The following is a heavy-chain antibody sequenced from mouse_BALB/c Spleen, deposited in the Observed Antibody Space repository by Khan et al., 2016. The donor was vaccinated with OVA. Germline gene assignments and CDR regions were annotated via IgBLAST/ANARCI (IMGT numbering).Heavy chain of an antibody. CDR2: ISYSGVT. Sequence: EVQLQESGPGLVKPSQSLSLTCTVTGYSITSGYAWNWIRQFPGNKLEWMGYISYSGVTSYTPSLKSRISITRDTSKNQFFLQLTSVTTEDTATYYCARGNYYGYYFDYWGQGTTLTVS. D-gene: IGHD1-1*01. CDR3: ARGNYYGYYFDY. J-gene: IGHJ2*01. CDR1: GYSITSGYA. V-gene: IGHV3-2*02.